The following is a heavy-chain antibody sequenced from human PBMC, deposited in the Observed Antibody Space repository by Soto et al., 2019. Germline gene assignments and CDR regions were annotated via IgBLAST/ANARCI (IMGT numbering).Heavy chain of an antibody. J-gene: IGHJ5*02. CDR2: IIPIFATP. Sequence: QVQLVQSGAEVKKPGSSVKVSCKASGGMFSTYAINWVRQAPGQGLEWMGAIIPIFATPNYAQKFQGRVTITADESTTTAYMEVRSLTSDDTAVYYCARGAGFDPWGQGTLVTVSS. CDR1: GGMFSTYA. CDR3: ARGAGFDP. V-gene: IGHV1-69*01.